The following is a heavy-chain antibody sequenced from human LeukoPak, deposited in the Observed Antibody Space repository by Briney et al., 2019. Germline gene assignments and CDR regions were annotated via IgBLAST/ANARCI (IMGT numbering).Heavy chain of an antibody. J-gene: IGHJ4*02. CDR1: GYTFTSYA. D-gene: IGHD5-18*01. CDR2: INAGNGNT. Sequence: GASVKVSCKASGYTFTSYAMHWVRQAPGQRLEWMGWINAGNGNTKYSQKFQGRVTITRDTSASTAHMELSSLRSEDTAVYYCARVVGYSYGGDYYFDYWGQGTLVTVSS. CDR3: ARVVGYSYGGDYYFDY. V-gene: IGHV1-3*01.